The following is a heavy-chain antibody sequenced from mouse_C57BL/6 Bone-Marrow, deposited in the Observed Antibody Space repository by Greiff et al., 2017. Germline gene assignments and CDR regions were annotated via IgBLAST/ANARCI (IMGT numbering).Heavy chain of an antibody. CDR2: ISDGGSYT. J-gene: IGHJ3*01. CDR3: ARENYDAFSVFAY. V-gene: IGHV5-4*01. Sequence: EVKVQESGGGLVKPGGSLKLSCAASGFTFSSYAMSWVRQTPEKRLEWVATISDGGSYTYYPDNVKGRFTISRDNAKNNLYLQMSHLKSEDTAMYYCARENYDAFSVFAYWGQGTLVTVSA. CDR1: GFTFSSYA. D-gene: IGHD2-4*01.